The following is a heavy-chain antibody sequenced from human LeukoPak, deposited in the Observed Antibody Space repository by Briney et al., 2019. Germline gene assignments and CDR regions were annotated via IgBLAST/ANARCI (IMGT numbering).Heavy chain of an antibody. CDR1: GFTFSSYS. CDR3: TRALASGSSAFDY. Sequence: GGSLRLSCAVSGFTFSSYSMNWVRQAPGKGLEWVSSISSSSSYIYYADSVKGRFTISRGNAKNSLYLQMNSLRAEDTAVYYCTRALASGSSAFDYWGQGTLVTVSS. V-gene: IGHV3-21*01. CDR2: ISSSSSYI. D-gene: IGHD1-26*01. J-gene: IGHJ4*02.